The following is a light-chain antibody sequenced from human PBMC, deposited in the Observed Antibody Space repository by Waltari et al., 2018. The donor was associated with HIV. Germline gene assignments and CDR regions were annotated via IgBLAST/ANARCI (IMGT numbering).Light chain of an antibody. V-gene: IGLV3-1*01. Sequence: SYELTQPPSVSVSPGQTARITCSGDKLGAKYACWYQQKPGQSPWLVIYQDSKRPSGIPERFSGSNSGNTATLTISGTQAMEEADYYCQAWDSSVVFGGGTKLTVL. J-gene: IGLJ2*01. CDR1: KLGAKY. CDR2: QDS. CDR3: QAWDSSVV.